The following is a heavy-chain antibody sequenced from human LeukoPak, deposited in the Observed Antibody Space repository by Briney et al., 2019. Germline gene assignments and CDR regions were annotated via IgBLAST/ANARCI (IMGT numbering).Heavy chain of an antibody. CDR1: GGSISSYY. J-gene: IGHJ4*02. V-gene: IGHV4-59*01. CDR3: ARVRGSYWIDY. Sequence: SETLSLTCTISGGSISSYYWSWIRQPPGKGLEWIGYIYYSGSTNYNPSLKSRVTISVDTSKNQFSLKLSSVTAADTAVYYCARVRGSYWIDYWGQGTLVTVSS. D-gene: IGHD1-26*01. CDR2: IYYSGST.